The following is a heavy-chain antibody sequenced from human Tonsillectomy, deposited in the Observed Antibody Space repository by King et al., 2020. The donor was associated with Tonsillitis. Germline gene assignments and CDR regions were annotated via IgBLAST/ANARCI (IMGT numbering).Heavy chain of an antibody. J-gene: IGHJ3*02. CDR3: AKVIRRGLGDCSGGSCYSSAFDI. CDR2: ISGDGGST. Sequence: QLVQSGGGVVQPGGSLRLSCAASGFTFDDSAMHWVRQAPGKGLEWVSLISGDGGSTYYADSVKGRFTISRDNSKNSLYLQMNSLRTEDTALYYCAKVIRRGLGDCSGGSCYSSAFDIWGQGTMVTVSS. V-gene: IGHV3-43*02. D-gene: IGHD2-15*01. CDR1: GFTFDDSA.